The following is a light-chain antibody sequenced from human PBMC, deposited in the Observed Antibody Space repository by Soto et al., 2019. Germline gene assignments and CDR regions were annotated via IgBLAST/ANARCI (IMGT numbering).Light chain of an antibody. J-gene: IGKJ4*01. Sequence: DIQMTQSPSSLSASVGDRVTITCRASQSISNYLDWYQQKPGKAPELLIYAASRLQSGVPSRFSGSGSGTEFTLTISSLHPEDFATYYCQQSYSTPPLTFGGGTKVEIK. CDR3: QQSYSTPPLT. V-gene: IGKV1-39*01. CDR2: AAS. CDR1: QSISNY.